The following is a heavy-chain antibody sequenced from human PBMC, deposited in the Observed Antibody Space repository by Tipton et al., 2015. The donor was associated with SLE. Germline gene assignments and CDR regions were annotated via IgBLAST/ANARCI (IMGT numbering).Heavy chain of an antibody. D-gene: IGHD6-6*01. J-gene: IGHJ4*02. CDR1: GFTFSSYS. CDR2: ISSSSSYI. Sequence: SLRLSCAASGFTFSSYSMNWVRQAPGKGLEWVSSISSSSSYIYYADSVKGRFTISRDNAKNSLYLQMNSLRAEDTAVYYCARNPQYSSSSVDYWGQGTLVTVSS. V-gene: IGHV3-21*01. CDR3: ARNPQYSSSSVDY.